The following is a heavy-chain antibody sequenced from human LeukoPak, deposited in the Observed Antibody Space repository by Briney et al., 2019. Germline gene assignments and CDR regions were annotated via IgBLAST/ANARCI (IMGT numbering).Heavy chain of an antibody. V-gene: IGHV4-39*07. CDR2: IYYSGST. CDR1: GGSISSSSYY. Sequence: PSETLSLTCTVSGGSISSSSYYWGWIRQPPGKGLEWIGSIYYSGSTYYNPSLKSRVTISVDTSKNQFSLKLRSVTAADTAVYYCARGTAGAGIWGQGTMVTVSS. D-gene: IGHD6-13*01. CDR3: ARGTAGAGI. J-gene: IGHJ3*02.